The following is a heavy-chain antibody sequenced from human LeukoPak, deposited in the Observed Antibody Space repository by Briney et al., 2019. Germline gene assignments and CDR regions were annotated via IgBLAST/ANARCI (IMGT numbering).Heavy chain of an antibody. CDR2: VNLRGST. D-gene: IGHD2-2*01. CDR1: NGSFGDYY. Sequence: SETLSLTCALFNGSFGDYYWSWIRPPPGKGLEWIGEVNLRGSTYYNPSLKSRVTISVDTSKNQFSLNLTSVTAADTAIFYCARGLGQLDSWGQGTLVTVSS. J-gene: IGHJ4*02. V-gene: IGHV4-34*01. CDR3: ARGLGQLDS.